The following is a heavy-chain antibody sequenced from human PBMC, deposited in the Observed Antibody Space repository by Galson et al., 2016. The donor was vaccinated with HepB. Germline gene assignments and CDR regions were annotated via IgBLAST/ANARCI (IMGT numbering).Heavy chain of an antibody. CDR3: ARDGYSSGWYGNHYYSMDV. CDR1: GFTFSSYA. D-gene: IGHD6-19*01. Sequence: SLRLSCAASGFTFSSYAIHWVRQAPGKGLEWVAVISYDGSNEYYADSVKGRFTISRDNSKNTLYLQMNSLRPEDTAVYYCARDGYSSGWYGNHYYSMDVWGQGTTVTVSS. J-gene: IGHJ6*02. V-gene: IGHV3-30-3*01. CDR2: ISYDGSNE.